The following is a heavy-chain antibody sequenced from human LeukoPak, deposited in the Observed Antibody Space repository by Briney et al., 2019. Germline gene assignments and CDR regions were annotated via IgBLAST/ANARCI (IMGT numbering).Heavy chain of an antibody. CDR1: GFTFDDYG. CDR2: INWNGGNT. J-gene: IGHJ4*02. CDR3: ARDRKGVYSPFDY. Sequence: SGGSLRLSCAASGFTFDDYGMSWVRQGPGKGLEWVSGINWNGGNTGYADSVKGRFTIFRDNAKNSLYLEMDSLRVEDTALYYCARDRKGVYSPFDYWGQGTLVTVSS. D-gene: IGHD2-8*01. V-gene: IGHV3-20*04.